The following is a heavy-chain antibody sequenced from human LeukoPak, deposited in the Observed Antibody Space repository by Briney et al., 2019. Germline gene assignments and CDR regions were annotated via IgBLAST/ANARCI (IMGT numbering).Heavy chain of an antibody. J-gene: IGHJ4*02. CDR3: AKKKTAYDFWSGHDDY. D-gene: IGHD3-3*01. CDR1: GFTFSSYA. CDR2: ISNNGGST. V-gene: IGHV3-23*01. Sequence: GGSLRLSCAASGFTFSSYAMSWVRQAPGKGLEWVSSISNNGGSTYYADSVKGRFTISRDNSKNTLYLQMSSLRAEDTAVYYCAKKKTAYDFWSGHDDYWGQGTLVTVSS.